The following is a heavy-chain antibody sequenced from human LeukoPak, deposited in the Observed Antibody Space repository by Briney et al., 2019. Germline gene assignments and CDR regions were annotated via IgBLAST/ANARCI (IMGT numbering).Heavy chain of an antibody. D-gene: IGHD3-22*01. CDR3: ARDLHDSSGYYYHFDY. J-gene: IGHJ4*02. CDR1: GFTFSSYS. CDR2: ISSSSSYI. Sequence: GGSLRLSCAASGFTFSSYSMNWVRQAPGKGLEWVSSISSSSSYIYYADSVKGRFTISRDNAKNSLYLQMNSLRAEDTAVYYCARDLHDSSGYYYHFDYWGQGTLVTVSS. V-gene: IGHV3-21*01.